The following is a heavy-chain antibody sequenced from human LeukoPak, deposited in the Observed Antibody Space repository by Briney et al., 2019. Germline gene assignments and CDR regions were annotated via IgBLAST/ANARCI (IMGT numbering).Heavy chain of an antibody. D-gene: IGHD6-13*01. V-gene: IGHV1-2*02. CDR1: GCTFTGYY. CDR2: IDPNSGGT. CDR3: ARGSGSSWYNTYYYYMDV. J-gene: IGHJ6*03. Sequence: ASVKVSCKASGCTFTGYYMHWVRQAPGQGLEWMGWIDPNSGGTKYAQNFQGRVTMTRDTSISTAYMELSRLRSDDTAVYYCARGSGSSWYNTYYYYMDVWGKGTTVTVSS.